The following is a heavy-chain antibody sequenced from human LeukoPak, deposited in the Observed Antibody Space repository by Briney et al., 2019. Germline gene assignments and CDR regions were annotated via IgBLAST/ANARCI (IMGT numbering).Heavy chain of an antibody. V-gene: IGHV1-2*02. J-gene: IGHJ4*02. D-gene: IGHD6-13*01. CDR1: GYTFTGYY. CDR3: ARSPAAGSFADY. Sequence: ASVKVSCKASGYTFTGYYMHWVRQAPGQGLECMGWINPNSGGTNYAQKFQGRVTMTRDTSISTAYMELSRLRSDDTAVYYCARSPAAGSFADYWGQGTLVTVSS. CDR2: INPNSGGT.